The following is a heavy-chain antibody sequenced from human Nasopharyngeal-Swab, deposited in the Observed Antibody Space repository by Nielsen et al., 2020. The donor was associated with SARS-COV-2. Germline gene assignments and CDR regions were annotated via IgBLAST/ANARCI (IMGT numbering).Heavy chain of an antibody. CDR3: ARARGINLGLGVVGDMDV. Sequence: GGSLRLSCAASGFTFSSYDMHWVRQVTVKGLEWVSSIGTEGDPHYPDSVRGRFTISRENAKSSLYLQMNIVRAEDTGVYYCARARGINLGLGVVGDMDVWGKGTTVTVSS. J-gene: IGHJ6*03. D-gene: IGHD3-3*01. CDR2: IGTEGDP. V-gene: IGHV3-13*05. CDR1: GFTFSSYD.